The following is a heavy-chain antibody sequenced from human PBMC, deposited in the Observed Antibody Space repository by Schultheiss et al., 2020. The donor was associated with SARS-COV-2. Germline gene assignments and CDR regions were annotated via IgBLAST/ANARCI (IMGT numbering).Heavy chain of an antibody. D-gene: IGHD3-22*01. Sequence: GGSLRLSCAASGFTVSSNYMSWVRQAPGKGLEWVANIKQDGSEKYYVDSVKGRFTISRDNARNALYLQMNSLRTEDTALYHCARVVVVGVNDYWGQGTLVTVSS. V-gene: IGHV3-7*01. CDR2: IKQDGSEK. CDR1: GFTVSSNY. J-gene: IGHJ4*02. CDR3: ARVVVVGVNDY.